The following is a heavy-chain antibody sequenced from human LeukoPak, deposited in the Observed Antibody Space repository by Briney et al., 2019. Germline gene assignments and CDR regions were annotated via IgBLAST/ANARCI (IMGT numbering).Heavy chain of an antibody. CDR3: ARGTDSSSWYLNWFDP. D-gene: IGHD6-13*01. CDR1: GGSISSYY. J-gene: IGHJ5*02. CDR2: IFTSGST. V-gene: IGHV4-4*07. Sequence: KPSETLSLTCTVSGGSISSYYWSWIRPPAGKGLVWIGRIFTSGSTNYNPSLESRVTMSVDTSKNQFSMKLSSVTAADTAVYYCARGTDSSSWYLNWFDPWGQGTLVTVSS.